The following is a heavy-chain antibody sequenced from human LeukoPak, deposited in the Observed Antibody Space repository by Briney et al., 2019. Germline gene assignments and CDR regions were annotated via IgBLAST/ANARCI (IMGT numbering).Heavy chain of an antibody. D-gene: IGHD4-17*01. CDR1: SGSIKNSNYY. J-gene: IGHJ4*02. V-gene: IGHV4-39*07. Sequence: SETLSLTCTVSSGSIKNSNYYWGWIRQPPGKGLEWIGSIFYDGSADYHPSLKSRVTISVDTSKNQFSLKLSSVTAADTAVYYCARGGVTTSFDYWGQGTLVTVSS. CDR2: IFYDGSA. CDR3: ARGGVTTSFDY.